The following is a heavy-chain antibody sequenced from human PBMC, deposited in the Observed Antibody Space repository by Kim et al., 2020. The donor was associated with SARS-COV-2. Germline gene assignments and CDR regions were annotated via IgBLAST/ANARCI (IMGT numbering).Heavy chain of an antibody. D-gene: IGHD3-3*01. CDR3: TRYSRGLEWAFDI. Sequence: GGSLRLSCAASGFTFSGSAMHWVRQASGKGLEWVGRIRSKANSYATAYAASVKGRFTISRDDSKNTAYLQMNSLKTEDTAVYYCTRYSRGLEWAFDIWGQGTMVTVSS. CDR1: GFTFSGSA. CDR2: IRSKANSYAT. V-gene: IGHV3-73*01. J-gene: IGHJ3*02.